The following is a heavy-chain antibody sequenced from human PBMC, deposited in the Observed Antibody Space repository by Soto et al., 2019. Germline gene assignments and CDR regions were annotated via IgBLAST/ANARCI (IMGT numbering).Heavy chain of an antibody. Sequence: QVTLKESGPVLVKPTETLTLTCTVSGFSLSNARMGVSWIRQPPGKALEWLAHIFSNDEKSYSTSLKSRLTISKDTSKSQVVLTMTNMDPVDTATYYCARIVSITMVRGVFSYGMDVWGQGTTVTVSS. CDR2: IFSNDEK. D-gene: IGHD3-10*01. CDR1: GFSLSNARMG. V-gene: IGHV2-26*01. J-gene: IGHJ6*02. CDR3: ARIVSITMVRGVFSYGMDV.